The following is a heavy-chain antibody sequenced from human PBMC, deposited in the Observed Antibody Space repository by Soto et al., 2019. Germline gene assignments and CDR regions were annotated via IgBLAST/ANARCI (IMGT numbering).Heavy chain of an antibody. J-gene: IGHJ4*02. Sequence: SETLSLTCTVSGYSISSGYYWGWIRQPPGKGLEWIGSIYHSGSTYYNPSLKSRVTISVDTSKNQFSLKLSSVTAADTAVYYCARDHYYDSSGYPFDYWGQGTLVTVSS. V-gene: IGHV4-38-2*02. CDR3: ARDHYYDSSGYPFDY. D-gene: IGHD3-22*01. CDR1: GYSISSGYY. CDR2: IYHSGST.